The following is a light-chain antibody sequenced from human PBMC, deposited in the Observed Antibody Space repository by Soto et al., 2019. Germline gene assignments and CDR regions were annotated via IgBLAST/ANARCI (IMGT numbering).Light chain of an antibody. J-gene: IGLJ3*02. CDR3: SSYTRSTTWV. Sequence: QSALTQPAAVSGSPGQSITITCTGTSSDVGAYNYVSWYQQYPGKAPRLMIYEVSNRPSGVSNRFSGSKSGSTASLTISGLQAEDEADYYCSSYTRSTTWVFGGGTKLTVI. V-gene: IGLV2-14*01. CDR2: EVS. CDR1: SSDVGAYNY.